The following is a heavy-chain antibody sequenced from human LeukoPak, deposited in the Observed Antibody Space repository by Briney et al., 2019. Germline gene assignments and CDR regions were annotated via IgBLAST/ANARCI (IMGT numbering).Heavy chain of an antibody. D-gene: IGHD3-10*01. CDR2: IYYSGST. J-gene: IGHJ4*02. V-gene: IGHV4-59*01. CDR1: GGSISSYY. Sequence: SETLSLTCTVSGGSISSYYWSWIRQPPGKGLEWIGYIYYSGSTNYNPSLKSRVTISVDTSKNQFSLKLSSVTAADTAVYYCARGESMVRGVIPNFDYWGQGTLVTVSS. CDR3: ARGESMVRGVIPNFDY.